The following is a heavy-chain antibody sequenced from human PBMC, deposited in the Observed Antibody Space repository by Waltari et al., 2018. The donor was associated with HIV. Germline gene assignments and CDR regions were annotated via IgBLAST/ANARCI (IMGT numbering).Heavy chain of an antibody. CDR3: ARELEGEWEHDQKDDY. Sequence: QVQLQESGPGLVKPSETLSLTCAVSGYSISSGYYWGWIRQPPGKGLEWIGSIYHSGSTYYNPSIKSRVTRSVDTAKNQCSRKLSAVTAADTAVYYCARELEGEWEHDQKDDYWGQGTLVTVSS. J-gene: IGHJ4*02. CDR1: GYSISSGYY. D-gene: IGHD1-26*01. CDR2: IYHSGST. V-gene: IGHV4-38-2*02.